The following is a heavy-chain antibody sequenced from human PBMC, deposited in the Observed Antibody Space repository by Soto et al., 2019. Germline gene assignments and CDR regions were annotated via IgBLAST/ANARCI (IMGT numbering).Heavy chain of an antibody. J-gene: IGHJ6*02. CDR2: ISAYNGNT. V-gene: IGHV1-18*04. D-gene: IGHD4-17*01. CDR1: GYTFTSYG. CDR3: ARDPAQDGDSTDGMDV. Sequence: QVQLVQSGAEVKKPGASVKVSCKASGYTFTSYGISWVRQAPGQGLEWMGWISAYNGNTNYAQKLQGRVTMTTDTTTSTAYMELRSLRSDDTAVYYCARDPAQDGDSTDGMDVWGQGTTVTVSS.